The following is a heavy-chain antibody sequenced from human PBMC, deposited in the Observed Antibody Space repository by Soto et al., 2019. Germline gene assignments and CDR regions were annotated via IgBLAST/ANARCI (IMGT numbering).Heavy chain of an antibody. CDR2: ISPTGSHT. V-gene: IGHV3-11*04. CDR1: GFTFSDYY. D-gene: IGHD1-1*01. J-gene: IGHJ3*02. CDR3: ARAPEQAERPGPEAFDI. Sequence: HVQLVESGGGLVKPGGSLRLSCAASGFTFSDYYMSWIRQAPTKGLEFISYISPTGSHTAYADSVKGRFTISRDNIKNSLYLQMNSLTAEDTSVYLCARAPEQAERPGPEAFDIWGQGTLLTVSS.